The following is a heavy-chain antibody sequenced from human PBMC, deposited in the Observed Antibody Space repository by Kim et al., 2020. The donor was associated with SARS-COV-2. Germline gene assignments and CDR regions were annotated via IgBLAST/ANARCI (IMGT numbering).Heavy chain of an antibody. CDR1: GGSFSGYY. V-gene: IGHV4-34*01. CDR2: INHSGST. J-gene: IGHJ6*02. CDR3: ARGGAAAGMGRKYYYYYYGMDV. D-gene: IGHD6-13*01. Sequence: SETLSLTCAVYGGSFSGYYWSWIRQPPGKGLEWIGEINHSGSTNYNPSLKSRVTISVDTSKNQFSLKLSSVTAADTAVYYCARGGAAAGMGRKYYYYYYGMDVWGQVTTVTVSS.